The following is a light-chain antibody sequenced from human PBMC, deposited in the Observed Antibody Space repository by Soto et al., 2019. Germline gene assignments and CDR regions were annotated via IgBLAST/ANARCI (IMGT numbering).Light chain of an antibody. J-gene: IGKJ5*01. CDR1: QSISSY. V-gene: IGKV1-39*01. CDR2: AAS. CDR3: QQANSSPIT. Sequence: DIQMTQSPSSLSASVGDRFTITCRASQSISSYLNWYQQKPGKAPKLLIYAASSLQSGVPLRFSGSGSGTDFTLTISSLQPEDFATYYCQQANSSPITFGQGTRVDI.